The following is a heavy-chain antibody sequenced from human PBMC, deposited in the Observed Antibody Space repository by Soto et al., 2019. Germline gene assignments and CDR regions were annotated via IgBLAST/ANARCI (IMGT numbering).Heavy chain of an antibody. J-gene: IGHJ4*02. D-gene: IGHD2-21*02. Sequence: PGWSLRLSCAASGFTFSSYAMSWVRQAPGKGLEWVSAISGSGGSTYYADSVKGRFTISRDNSKNTLYLQMNSLRAEDTAVYYCAKGAPGDWPEGGYFDYWGQGTLVTVSS. CDR2: ISGSGGST. V-gene: IGHV3-23*01. CDR3: AKGAPGDWPEGGYFDY. CDR1: GFTFSSYA.